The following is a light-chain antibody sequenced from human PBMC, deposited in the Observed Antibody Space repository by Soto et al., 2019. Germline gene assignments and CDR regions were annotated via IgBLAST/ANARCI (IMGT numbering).Light chain of an antibody. J-gene: IGKJ2*01. V-gene: IGKV3-20*01. Sequence: IVLTQSPGTLPLSPGESATLSCRASQSLSRVLAWYQQKPGQAPRLLIYGASSRAAGVPDRFSGSGSGTDFTLTISRLEPEDCAVFYCQHYATSPYTFGQGTRLEIK. CDR2: GAS. CDR1: QSLSRV. CDR3: QHYATSPYT.